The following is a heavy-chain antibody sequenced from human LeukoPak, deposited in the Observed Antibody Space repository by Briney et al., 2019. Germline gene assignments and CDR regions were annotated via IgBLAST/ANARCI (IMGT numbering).Heavy chain of an antibody. CDR1: GFTVSTTL. J-gene: IGHJ4*02. CDR3: AREKEWLLSLYLDY. Sequence: GGSLRLTCTVSGFTVSTTLMDWVRQAPGEGLEWVSVIYDDGRSVYADSVRGRFTISRDTSKNMVDLQMNSLRAEDTAVYYCAREKEWLLSLYLDYWGQGTLVTVSS. V-gene: IGHV3-66*02. CDR2: IYDDGRS. D-gene: IGHD3-3*01.